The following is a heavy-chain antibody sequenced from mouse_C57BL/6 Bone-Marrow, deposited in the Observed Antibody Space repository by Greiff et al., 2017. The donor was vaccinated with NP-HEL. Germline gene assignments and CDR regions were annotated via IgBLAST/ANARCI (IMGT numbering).Heavy chain of an antibody. CDR2: IYPGSGST. D-gene: IGHD1-1*01. Sequence: VQLQQPGAELVKPGASVKMSCKASGYTFTSYWITWVKQRPGQGLEWIGDIYPGSGSTNYNEKFKSKATLTVDTSSSTAYMQLSSLTSEDAAVYYCARRGLYGSSSNYFDYWGQGTTLTVSS. CDR1: GYTFTSYW. V-gene: IGHV1-55*01. CDR3: ARRGLYGSSSNYFDY. J-gene: IGHJ2*01.